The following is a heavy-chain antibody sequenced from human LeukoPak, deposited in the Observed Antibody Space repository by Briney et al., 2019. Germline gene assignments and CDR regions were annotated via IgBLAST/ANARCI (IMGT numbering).Heavy chain of an antibody. Sequence: GGSLRLSCAASGFTFSSYAMSWVRQAPGKGLEWVSAISGSGGSTYYADSVKGRFTISRDNSKNTLYLQMNSLRAEDTAVYYCARSTTYYYDSSGDVAFDIWGQGTMVTVSS. CDR3: ARSTTYYYDSSGDVAFDI. CDR2: ISGSGGST. D-gene: IGHD3-22*01. J-gene: IGHJ3*02. CDR1: GFTFSSYA. V-gene: IGHV3-23*01.